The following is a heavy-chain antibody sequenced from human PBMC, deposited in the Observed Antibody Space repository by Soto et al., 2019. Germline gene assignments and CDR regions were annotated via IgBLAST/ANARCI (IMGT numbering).Heavy chain of an antibody. D-gene: IGHD2-15*01. J-gene: IGHJ6*03. CDR1: GFTFSIAW. CDR3: TSWLLLAYYYMDV. V-gene: IGHV3-15*01. CDR2: IKSKIDGGTP. Sequence: EVQLVESGGGLVKPGGSLRLSCAASGFTFSIAWMTWVRQAPGKGLEWVGRIKSKIDGGTPDYAAPVKGRFTISRDDSQKTVYLQMNSLKTEDTAVYYCTSWLLLAYYYMDVWGKGTTVTVSS.